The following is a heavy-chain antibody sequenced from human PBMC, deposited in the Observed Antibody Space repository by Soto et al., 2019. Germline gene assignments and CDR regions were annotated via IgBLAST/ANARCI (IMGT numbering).Heavy chain of an antibody. D-gene: IGHD6-13*01. CDR3: ARAYGGYSSSWYPYYYYGMDV. J-gene: IGHJ6*02. CDR1: GYTFTSYA. Sequence: QVQLVQSGAEVKKPGASVKVSCKASGYTFTSYAMHWVRQAPGQRLEWMGWINAGNGNTKYSQKFQGRVTITRDTSASTAYMELSSLRSEDTAVYYCARAYGGYSSSWYPYYYYGMDVWGQGTTVTVSS. V-gene: IGHV1-3*01. CDR2: INAGNGNT.